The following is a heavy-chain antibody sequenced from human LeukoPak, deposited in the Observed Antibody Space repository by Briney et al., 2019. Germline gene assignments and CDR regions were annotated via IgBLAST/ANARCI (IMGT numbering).Heavy chain of an antibody. Sequence: PGGSLRLSCAASGFTFSSYGMHWVRQAPGKGLEWVAFIRYDGSNKYYADSVKGRFTISRDNSKNTLYLQMNSLRAEDTAVYYCAVQRTLWQQVLDHWGQGVLVTVSS. D-gene: IGHD6-13*01. J-gene: IGHJ4*02. CDR1: GFTFSSYG. CDR3: AVQRTLWQQVLDH. CDR2: IRYDGSNK. V-gene: IGHV3-30*02.